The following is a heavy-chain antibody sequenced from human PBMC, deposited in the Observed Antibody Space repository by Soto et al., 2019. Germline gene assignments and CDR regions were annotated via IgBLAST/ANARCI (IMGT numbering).Heavy chain of an antibody. CDR1: GGSISSDGHY. CDR3: ASGRKWEQTFDY. D-gene: IGHD1-26*01. CDR2: FYYSGNT. V-gene: IGHV4-31*03. Sequence: LSLTCTVSGGSISSDGHYWSWIRQHPGKGLEWIGYFYYSGNTYYNPSLKSRVTISVDKSKNQFSLKVRSVTAADTAVYYCASGRKWEQTFDYWGQGILVTVSS. J-gene: IGHJ4*02.